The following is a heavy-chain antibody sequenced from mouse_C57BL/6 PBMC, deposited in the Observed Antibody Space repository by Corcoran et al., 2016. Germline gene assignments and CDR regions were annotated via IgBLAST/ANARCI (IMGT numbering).Heavy chain of an antibody. J-gene: IGHJ1*03. CDR3: ARLDSWDGYFDV. V-gene: IGHV1-80*01. CDR1: GYAFSSYW. Sequence: QVQLQQSGAELVKPGASVKISCKASGYAFSSYWMNWVKQRPGKGLEWIGQIYPGDGDTNYNGKFKGKATLTADKSSSTAYMQLSSLTSEDSAVYFCARLDSWDGYFDVWGTGTTVTVSS. D-gene: IGHD4-1*01. CDR2: IYPGDGDT.